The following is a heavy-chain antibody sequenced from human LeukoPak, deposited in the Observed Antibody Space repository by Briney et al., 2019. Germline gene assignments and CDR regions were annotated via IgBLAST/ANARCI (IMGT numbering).Heavy chain of an antibody. Sequence: SETLSLTCAVYGGSFSGYYWSWIRQPPGKGLEWIGYIYYSGSTYYNPSLKSRVTISVDTSKNQFSLKLSSVTAADTAVYYCAREIAAAGTFDYWGQGTLVTVSS. CDR3: AREIAAAGTFDY. CDR2: IYYSGST. D-gene: IGHD6-13*01. CDR1: GGSFSGYY. V-gene: IGHV4-34*09. J-gene: IGHJ4*02.